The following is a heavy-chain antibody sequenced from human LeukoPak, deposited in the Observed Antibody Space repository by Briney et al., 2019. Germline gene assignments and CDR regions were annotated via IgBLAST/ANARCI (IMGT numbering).Heavy chain of an antibody. V-gene: IGHV3-13*01. CDR3: ARLTYYYGMDV. Sequence: GGSLRLSCAASGFTFSSYDMHWVRQATGKGLEWVSTIGTAGDTYYPGSVKGRFTISRENAKNSLYLQMNSLRAGDTAVYYCARLTYYYGMDVWGQGTTVTVSS. CDR2: IGTAGDT. CDR1: GFTFSSYD. J-gene: IGHJ6*02.